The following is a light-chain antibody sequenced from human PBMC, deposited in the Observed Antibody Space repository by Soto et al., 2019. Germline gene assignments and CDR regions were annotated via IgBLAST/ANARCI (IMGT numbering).Light chain of an antibody. J-gene: IGKJ2*01. V-gene: IGKV3-15*01. CDR3: QQYHNWPPQYT. CDR2: GAT. Sequence: EIVMTQSPASLSVSPGDGATLSCRASQSVASNVAWYQQKPGQGPILLIHGATTRAVGVPARFSGSGSGTDFNLTIIGLQAKDVAVYYCQQYHNWPPQYTFGQGTKLQI. CDR1: QSVASN.